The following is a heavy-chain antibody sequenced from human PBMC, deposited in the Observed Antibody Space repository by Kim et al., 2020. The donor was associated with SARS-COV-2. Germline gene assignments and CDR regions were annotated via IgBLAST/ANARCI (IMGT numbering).Heavy chain of an antibody. J-gene: IGHJ4*02. Sequence: TYYADSVKGRFTISKDNSKNPLYLHMNSLRAEDTAVYYCAKEPDMVRVSYWGQGTLVTVSS. D-gene: IGHD3-10*01. V-gene: IGHV3-23*01. CDR2: T. CDR3: AKEPDMVRVSY.